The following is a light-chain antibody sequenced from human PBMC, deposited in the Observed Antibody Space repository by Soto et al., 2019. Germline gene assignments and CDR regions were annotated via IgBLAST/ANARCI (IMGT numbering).Light chain of an antibody. CDR1: QRVSSST. V-gene: IGKV3-20*01. CDR3: QHYVERSPIT. Sequence: EIVLTQSPGTLSLSPGERGTLSCRASQRVSSSTLAWYQRRPGQAPXLLMYGASIRATGIPDRFSGSGSGTDFTLTISRLEPEDFALYYGQHYVERSPITFGQGTRLEIK. J-gene: IGKJ5*01. CDR2: GAS.